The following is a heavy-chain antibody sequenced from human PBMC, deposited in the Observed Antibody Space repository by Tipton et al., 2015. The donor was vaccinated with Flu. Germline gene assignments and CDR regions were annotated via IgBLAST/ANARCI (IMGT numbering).Heavy chain of an antibody. CDR3: ARDPPGYSSSSGGDY. CDR1: GFTFSSYS. D-gene: IGHD6-6*01. Sequence: SLRLSCAASGFTFSSYSMNWVRQAPGKGLEWVSSISSSSSYIYYADSVKGRFTISRDNAKNSLYLQMNSLRAEDTAVYYCARDPPGYSSSSGGDYWGQGTLVTVSS. CDR2: ISSSSSYI. V-gene: IGHV3-21*01. J-gene: IGHJ4*02.